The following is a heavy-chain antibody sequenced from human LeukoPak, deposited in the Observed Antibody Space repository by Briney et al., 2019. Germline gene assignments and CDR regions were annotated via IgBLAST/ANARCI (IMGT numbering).Heavy chain of an antibody. V-gene: IGHV3-48*03. CDR2: ISYSGSTT. CDR1: GFTFTNLE. Sequence: GGSLTLSCAASGFTFTNLEVNWVRQAPGQGLEWVSFISYSGSTTSYADSVKGRFTTSRDNAKNSLYLQMNSLRAEETAVYYCARAGPPAFDPWGQGTLVTVSS. CDR3: ARAGPPAFDP. J-gene: IGHJ5*02.